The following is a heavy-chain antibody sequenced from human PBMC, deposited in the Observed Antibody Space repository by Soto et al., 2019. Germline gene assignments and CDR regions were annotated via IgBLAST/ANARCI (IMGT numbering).Heavy chain of an antibody. CDR2: ISAYNGNT. J-gene: IGHJ4*02. CDR1: GYTFTSYG. D-gene: IGHD3-10*01. V-gene: IGHV1-18*01. CDR3: ARVRNYYGSGSYYDY. Sequence: QVQLVQSGAEVKKPGASVKVSCKASGYTFTSYGISWVRQAPGQGLEGMGWISAYNGNTNYAQKLQGRVTMTTDTSTSRAYMELRSLRSDDTAVYYCARVRNYYGSGSYYDYWGQGTLVTVSS.